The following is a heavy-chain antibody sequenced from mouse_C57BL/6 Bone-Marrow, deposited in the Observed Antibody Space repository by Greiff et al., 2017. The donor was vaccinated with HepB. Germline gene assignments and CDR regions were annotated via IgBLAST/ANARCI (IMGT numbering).Heavy chain of an antibody. Sequence: EVKLMESGGGLVQPKGSLKLSCAASGFSFNTYAMNWVRQAPGKGLEWVARIRSKSNNYATYYADSVKDRFTISRDDSESMLYLQMNNLKTEDTAMYYCVRHDWLLPFAYWGQGTLVTVSA. CDR1: GFSFNTYA. CDR2: IRSKSNNYAT. J-gene: IGHJ3*01. D-gene: IGHD2-3*01. CDR3: VRHDWLLPFAY. V-gene: IGHV10-1*01.